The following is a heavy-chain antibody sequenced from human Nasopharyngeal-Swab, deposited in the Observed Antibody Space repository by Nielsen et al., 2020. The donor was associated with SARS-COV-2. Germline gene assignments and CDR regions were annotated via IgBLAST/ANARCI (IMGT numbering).Heavy chain of an antibody. D-gene: IGHD3-16*01. CDR3: AASQWGEYFDY. V-gene: IGHV1-18*01. CDR2: ISAYNGRT. Sequence: ASVKVSCKASGYTFTSYGITWVRQAPGQGLEWMAWISAYNGRTIYAQKFQGRVTMTEDTSIDTAYMELRSLRSEDTAVYYCAASQWGEYFDYWGQGTLVSVSS. CDR1: GYTFTSYG. J-gene: IGHJ4*02.